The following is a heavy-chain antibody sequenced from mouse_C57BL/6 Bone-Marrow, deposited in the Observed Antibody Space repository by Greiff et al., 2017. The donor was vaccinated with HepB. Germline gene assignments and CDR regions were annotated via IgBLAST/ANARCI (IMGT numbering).Heavy chain of an antibody. J-gene: IGHJ3*01. CDR3: AHSPPPGFAY. CDR1: GYTFTDHT. D-gene: IGHD2-12*01. CDR2: IYPRDGST. V-gene: IGHV1-78*01. Sequence: VKLMESDAELVKPGASVKISCKVSGYTFTDHTIHWMKQRPEQGLEWIGYIYPRDGSTKYNEKFKGKATLTVDKSSSTAYMLLSSLTSEDSAVYFCAHSPPPGFAYWGQGTLVTVSA.